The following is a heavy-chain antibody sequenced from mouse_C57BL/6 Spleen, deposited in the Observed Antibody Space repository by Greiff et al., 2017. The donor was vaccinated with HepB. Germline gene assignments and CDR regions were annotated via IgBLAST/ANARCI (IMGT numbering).Heavy chain of an antibody. CDR2: IDPSDSET. D-gene: IGHD1-1*01. Sequence: VQLQQPGAELVRPGSSVKLSCKASGYTFTSYWMHWVKQRPIQGLEWIGNIDPSDSETHYNQKFKDKATLTVDKSSSTAYMQLSSLTSEDSAVYYCARSGINYYGSSYDAMDYWGQGTSVTVSS. V-gene: IGHV1-52*01. J-gene: IGHJ4*01. CDR1: GYTFTSYW. CDR3: ARSGINYYGSSYDAMDY.